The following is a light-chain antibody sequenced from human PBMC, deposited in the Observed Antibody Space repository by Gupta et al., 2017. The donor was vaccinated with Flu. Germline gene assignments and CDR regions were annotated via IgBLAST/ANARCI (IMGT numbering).Light chain of an antibody. CDR3: SSHAGRVTWV. V-gene: IGLV2-11*01. CDR2: EVS. CDR1: STDVGASNR. J-gene: IGLJ1*01. Sequence: QSAPTQPRSVSGSPGQSVTISCTGSSTDVGASNRVSWYQQRPGKAPNLILYEVSARPSGVPDRFSGSKSGNTASLSISGLQADDEADYYCSSHAGRVTWVFGTGITVTVL.